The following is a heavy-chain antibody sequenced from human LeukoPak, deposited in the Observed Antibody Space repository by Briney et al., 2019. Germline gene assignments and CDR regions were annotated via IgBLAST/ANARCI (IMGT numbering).Heavy chain of an antibody. V-gene: IGHV4-38-2*02. J-gene: IGHJ5*02. CDR3: ARVSSGVLRFNWFDP. D-gene: IGHD3-3*01. CDR1: GYSISSGYY. CDR2: IYHSGST. Sequence: SETLSLTCTVSGYSISSGYYWGWIRPPPGKGLEWIGSIYHSGSTYYNPSLKSRVTISVDTSKNQFSLKLSSVTAADTAVYYCARVSSGVLRFNWFDPWGQGTLVTVSS.